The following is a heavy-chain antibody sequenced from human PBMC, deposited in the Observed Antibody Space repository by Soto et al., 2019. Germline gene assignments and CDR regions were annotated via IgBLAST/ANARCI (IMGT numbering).Heavy chain of an antibody. J-gene: IGHJ5*02. CDR1: ASTFTGYT. CDR2: ISTFNGNT. D-gene: IGHD4-17*01. Sequence: QVHLVQSGTEVKEPGASVKVSCKASASTFTGYTINWVRQAPGQGLEWMGWISTFNGNTKYAGNFEGRVTMTTNTSTTTSYIGLTSLTGDATAVYFCARGTVTSGRWFGQWGQGTLVSVSS. V-gene: IGHV1-18*04. CDR3: ARGTVTSGRWFGQ.